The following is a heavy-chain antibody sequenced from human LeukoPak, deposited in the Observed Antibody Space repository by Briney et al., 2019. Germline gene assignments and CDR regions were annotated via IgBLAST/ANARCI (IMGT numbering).Heavy chain of an antibody. CDR1: GFTFSNAW. CDR2: IKSKTDDGTT. V-gene: IGHV3-15*01. D-gene: IGHD5-24*01. CDR3: TTHTGDGYNDFDY. J-gene: IGHJ4*02. Sequence: AGGSLRLSCAASGFTFSNAWMSWVRQAPGKGLEWVGRIKSKTDDGTTDYAAPVKGRFTISRDDSKNTLYLQMNSLKTENTAVYYCTTHTGDGYNDFDYWGQGTLVTVSS.